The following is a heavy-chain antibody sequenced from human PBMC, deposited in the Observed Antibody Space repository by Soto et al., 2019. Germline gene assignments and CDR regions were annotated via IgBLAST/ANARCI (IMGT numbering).Heavy chain of an antibody. V-gene: IGHV4-34*01. Sequence: SETLSLTCSIYSGSFSGYYWSWIRQPPGKGLEWIGEISQSGHTNDSPSLKSRVSISIDTSKKQFSLKLCSVIAADTAVYYCARVCPHLDPWGQGTLVTVSS. J-gene: IGHJ5*02. CDR2: ISQSGHT. D-gene: IGHD2-2*01. CDR3: ARVCPHLDP. CDR1: SGSFSGYY.